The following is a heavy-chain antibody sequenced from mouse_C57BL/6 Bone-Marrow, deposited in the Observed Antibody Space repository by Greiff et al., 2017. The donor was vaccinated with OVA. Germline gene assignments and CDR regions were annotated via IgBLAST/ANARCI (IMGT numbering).Heavy chain of an antibody. Sequence: VQLQQPGAELVMPGASVKLSCKASGYTFTSYWMHWVKQRPGQGLEWIGEIDPSDSHTNYNQKFKGKSTLTVDKSSSTAYMQLSSLTSEDSAVYYCARYDYWGRGTQVTVSA. CDR1: GYTFTSYW. CDR2: IDPSDSHT. D-gene: IGHD2-3*01. V-gene: IGHV1-69*01. J-gene: IGHJ3*01. CDR3: ARYDY.